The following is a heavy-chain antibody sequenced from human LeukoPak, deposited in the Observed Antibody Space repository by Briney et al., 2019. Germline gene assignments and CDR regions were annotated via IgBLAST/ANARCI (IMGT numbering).Heavy chain of an antibody. CDR1: GFTFSTYA. Sequence: RSGGSLRLSCAASGFTFSTYAMTWVRQAPGKGLEWVSLITGGGGSTYYVDSVKGRFTISRDNSKSTLYLEMNSLRAEDTAVYYCAKRSGTASLGGTNFDYWGQGTRVTVSS. V-gene: IGHV3-23*01. CDR3: AKRSGTASLGGTNFDY. D-gene: IGHD6-19*01. CDR2: ITGGGGST. J-gene: IGHJ4*02.